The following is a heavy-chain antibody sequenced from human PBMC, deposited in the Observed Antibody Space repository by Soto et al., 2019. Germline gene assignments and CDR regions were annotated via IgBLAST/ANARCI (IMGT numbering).Heavy chain of an antibody. Sequence: EVQLLESGGGLVQPGGSLRLSCAASGFTFSNYDMSWVRQAPGKGLAWVSGISGSGGSTYYADSVKGRFTISGDNSKNTLYLQMNSLRAGDTAVFYWANIWQDGDAFDIWGQGTTVTVSS. CDR3: ANIWQDGDAFDI. CDR2: ISGSGGST. CDR1: GFTFSNYD. V-gene: IGHV3-23*01. J-gene: IGHJ3*02.